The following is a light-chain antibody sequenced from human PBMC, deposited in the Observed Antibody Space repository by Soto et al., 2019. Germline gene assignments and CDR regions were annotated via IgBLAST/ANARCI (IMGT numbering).Light chain of an antibody. CDR2: GAS. J-gene: IGKJ2*01. CDR3: QQYGSSQYT. V-gene: IGKV3-20*01. CDR1: QSVNNNY. Sequence: EIVLTQSPGTLSLSPGERATLSCRASQSVNNNYLAWYQQKPGQAPRPLIYGASSRATGIPDRFSGSGSGTDFTLTLSRLEPEDFAVYHCQQYGSSQYTFGQGTKLEIK.